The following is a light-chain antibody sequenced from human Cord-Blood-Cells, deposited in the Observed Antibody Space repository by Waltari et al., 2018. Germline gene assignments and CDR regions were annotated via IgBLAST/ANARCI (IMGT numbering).Light chain of an antibody. CDR1: SSDVGSYNL. Sequence: QSALTQPASVSGSPGQSITISRTGTSSDVGSYNLVSWFQQHPGQAPKLMIYEGSKRPSGVSNRFSGSKSGNTASLTISGLQAEDEADYYCCSYAGSSTYVFGTGTKVTVL. CDR3: CSYAGSSTYV. V-gene: IGLV2-23*01. J-gene: IGLJ1*01. CDR2: EGS.